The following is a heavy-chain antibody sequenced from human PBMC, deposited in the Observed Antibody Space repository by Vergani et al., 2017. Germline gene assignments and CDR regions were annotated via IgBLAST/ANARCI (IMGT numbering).Heavy chain of an antibody. CDR2: IYRTGRT. CDR3: ARRSDIVYDIFSGTQYFFDF. Sequence: QVQLQESGPGLVKPSETLSLTCAVSGFSIDNGYYWDWLRQPPGKGLEGIGSIYRTGRTHFNPSLKSRVTISVDTSNNHFSLRLNSLTAADTAVYYCARRSDIVYDIFSGTQYFFDFWGQGTLVTVSS. J-gene: IGHJ4*02. D-gene: IGHD3-9*01. V-gene: IGHV4-38-2*01. CDR1: GFSIDNGYY.